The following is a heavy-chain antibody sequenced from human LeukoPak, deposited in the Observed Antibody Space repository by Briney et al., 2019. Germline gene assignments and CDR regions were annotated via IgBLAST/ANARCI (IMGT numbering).Heavy chain of an antibody. V-gene: IGHV3-7*01. CDR1: GFTFSTYW. D-gene: IGHD3-10*01. Sequence: PGGSLRLSCAASGFTFSTYWMSWVRQAPGKGLEWVANVKYDGSEKYYVDSVKGRFTISRDNAKNSLYLQMNSLRAEDTAVYYCARRYYYGSASYTYFDYWGQGTLVTVSS. CDR3: ARRYYYGSASYTYFDY. CDR2: VKYDGSEK. J-gene: IGHJ4*02.